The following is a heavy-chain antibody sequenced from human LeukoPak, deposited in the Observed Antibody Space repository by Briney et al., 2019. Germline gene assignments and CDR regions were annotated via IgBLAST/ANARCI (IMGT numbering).Heavy chain of an antibody. J-gene: IGHJ3*02. CDR3: ARHVFFYYDSSGVLGDSDAFDI. D-gene: IGHD3-22*01. CDR1: GESISSHY. CDR2: VTNSGTT. Sequence: PSETLSLTCNVSGESISSHYWSWTRQSPGKGLEWIGYVTNSGTTKFNPSLKSRVTISRDTSKNQISLRLSSVTAADTAVYYCARHVFFYYDSSGVLGDSDAFDIWGQGTMVTVSS. V-gene: IGHV4-59*11.